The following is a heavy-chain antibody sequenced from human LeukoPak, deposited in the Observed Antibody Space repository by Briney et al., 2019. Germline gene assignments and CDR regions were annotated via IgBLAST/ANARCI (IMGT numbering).Heavy chain of an antibody. D-gene: IGHD1-26*01. V-gene: IGHV3-7*01. Sequence: GGSLRLSCAASRFTFSSYWMSWVRQAPGKGLEWVANIKQDGSEKYYVDSVKGRFTISRDNAKNSLYLQMNSLRAEDTAVYYCAREVGAHYYYYGMDVWGQGTTVTVSS. CDR1: RFTFSSYW. CDR3: AREVGAHYYYYGMDV. CDR2: IKQDGSEK. J-gene: IGHJ6*02.